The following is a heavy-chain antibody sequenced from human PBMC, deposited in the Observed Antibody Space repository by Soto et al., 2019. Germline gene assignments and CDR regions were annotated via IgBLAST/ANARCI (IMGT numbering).Heavy chain of an antibody. CDR1: GFTLGRCV. J-gene: IGHJ6*01. V-gene: IGHV3-23*01. D-gene: IGHD2-2*01. CDR2: ISGRGGST. CDR3: XRDPPSDKNQLDYGMDV. Sequence: GGALRLSCEAYGFTLGRCVMNWVRQAPGKGLEWVSFISGRGGSTYYADSVKGRFTISRDNSKNTVYLEMNSLRVDDTAVYFCXRDPPSDKNQLDYGMDVWGQGTTVTVSS.